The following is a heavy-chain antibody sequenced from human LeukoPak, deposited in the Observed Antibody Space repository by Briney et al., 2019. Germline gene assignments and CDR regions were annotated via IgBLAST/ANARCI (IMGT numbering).Heavy chain of an antibody. J-gene: IGHJ6*02. D-gene: IGHD3-3*01. V-gene: IGHV3-7*03. CDR2: IKYDGSGE. CDR3: AKGFSVLASNHYFYYYGMDV. Sequence: GGSLRLSCAASGFTFSGYSMNWVRQAPGKGLEWVANIKYDGSGEYFADSVKGRFTISRDNSKNSLYLQMTNLRTEDTALYYCAKGFSVLASNHYFYYYGMDVWGQGTTVTVSS. CDR1: GFTFSGYS.